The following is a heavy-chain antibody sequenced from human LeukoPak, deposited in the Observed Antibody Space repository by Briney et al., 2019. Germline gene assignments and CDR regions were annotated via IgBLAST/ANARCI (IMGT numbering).Heavy chain of an antibody. CDR3: AREGYDSSGYFFDY. V-gene: IGHV3-30*02. Sequence: GGSLRLSCAASGFTLSNFGMHWVRQAPGKGLEWVAFVRPDGSSNYYADSVKGRFTISRDNSKNTLYLQMNSLRAEDTAVYYCAREGYDSSGYFFDYWGQGTLVTVSS. CDR1: GFTLSNFG. J-gene: IGHJ4*02. CDR2: VRPDGSSN. D-gene: IGHD3-22*01.